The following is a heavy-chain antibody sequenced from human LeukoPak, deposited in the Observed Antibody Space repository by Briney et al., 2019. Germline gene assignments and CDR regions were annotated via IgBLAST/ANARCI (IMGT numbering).Heavy chain of an antibody. J-gene: IGHJ5*02. CDR1: GFTFSSYD. Sequence: GGSLRLSCAASGFTFSSYDMHWVRQPTGKGLEWVSAIGTAGDTYYSHSVKGRFTISRENAKNSLYLHMNSLSAGDTAVYLCARCHMLTGYYNFAWFDPWGQGTLVTVSS. D-gene: IGHD3-9*01. V-gene: IGHV3-13*01. CDR3: ARCHMLTGYYNFAWFDP. CDR2: IGTAGDT.